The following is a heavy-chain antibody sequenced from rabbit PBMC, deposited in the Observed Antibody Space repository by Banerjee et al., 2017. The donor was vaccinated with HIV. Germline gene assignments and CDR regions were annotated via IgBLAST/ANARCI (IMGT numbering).Heavy chain of an antibody. V-gene: IGHV1S45*01. CDR2: SYGGNT. CDR3: ARDRGYVDDGDASL. Sequence: QEQLVESGGDLVKPEGSLTLTCTASGFTINGNYWICWVRQAPGKGLEWIGCSYGGNTYYANWAKGRFTISKTSSTTVTLQMTSLTAADTATYFCARDRGYVDDGDASLWGPGTLVTVS. J-gene: IGHJ4*01. CDR1: GFTINGNYW. D-gene: IGHD6-1*01.